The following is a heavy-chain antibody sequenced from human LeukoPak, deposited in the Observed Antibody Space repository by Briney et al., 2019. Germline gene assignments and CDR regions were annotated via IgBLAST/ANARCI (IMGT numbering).Heavy chain of an antibody. J-gene: IGHJ6*03. V-gene: IGHV3-23*01. CDR1: GFPFSDFA. CDR3: AKFEGALLGNYYMDV. CDR2: ISGGGDNT. Sequence: PGGPLSLSCAVSGFPFSDFAMSWVRQAPGKGLEWVSIISGGGDNTYFADSVKGRFTISRDNSKNTLFLQMVSLRAEDTAVYYCAKFEGALLGNYYMDVWGKGTTVTVS.